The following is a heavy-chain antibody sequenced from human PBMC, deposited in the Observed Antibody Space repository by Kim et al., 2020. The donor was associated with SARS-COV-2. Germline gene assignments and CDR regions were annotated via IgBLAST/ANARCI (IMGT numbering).Heavy chain of an antibody. CDR3: ARDRPTGIVRSSWYVVDY. Sequence: GGSLRLSCAASGFTFSSYSMNWVRQAPGKGLEWVSYISSSSSTIYYADSVKGRFTISRDNAKNSLYLQMNSLRDEDTAVYYCARDRPTGIVRSSWYVVDYWGQGTLVTVSS. CDR1: GFTFSSYS. CDR2: ISSSSSTI. J-gene: IGHJ4*02. V-gene: IGHV3-48*02. D-gene: IGHD6-13*01.